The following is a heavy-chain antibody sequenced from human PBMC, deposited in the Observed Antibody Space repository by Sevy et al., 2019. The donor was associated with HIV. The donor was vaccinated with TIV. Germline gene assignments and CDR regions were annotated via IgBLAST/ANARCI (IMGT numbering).Heavy chain of an antibody. V-gene: IGHV3-48*01. J-gene: IGHJ4*02. CDR1: GFTFSRYT. D-gene: IGHD3-9*01. Sequence: GGSLRLSCAASGFTFSRYTMNWVRQAPGKGLEWVSFISGGSRNIYYADSVKGRFTISRDNAKNSLFLQMNSLRAEDTAVYYCARDYDVLPGLLDYWGQGTLVTVSS. CDR3: ARDYDVLPGLLDY. CDR2: ISGGSRNI.